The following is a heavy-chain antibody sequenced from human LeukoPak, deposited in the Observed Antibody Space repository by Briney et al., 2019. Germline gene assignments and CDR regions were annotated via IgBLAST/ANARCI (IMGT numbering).Heavy chain of an antibody. CDR3: AREGWTYPNCFYP. D-gene: IGHD3/OR15-3a*01. CDR1: GGSISSSSYY. CDR2: IYYSGST. V-gene: IGHV4-39*07. Sequence: PSETLSLTCSVSGGSISSSSYYWGCIRQPPGKGLECIGSIYYSGSTYYNPSLKSRVTISVDTSKNQFSLKLSSVTAADTAVYYCAREGWTYPNCFYPWGQGTLVTVSS. J-gene: IGHJ5*02.